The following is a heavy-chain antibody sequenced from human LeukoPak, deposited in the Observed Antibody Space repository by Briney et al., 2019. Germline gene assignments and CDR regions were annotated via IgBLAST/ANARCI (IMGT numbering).Heavy chain of an antibody. J-gene: IGHJ6*02. CDR3: ARDLSYGNYYYYYGMDV. CDR1: GFTFSSYA. D-gene: IGHD5-18*01. V-gene: IGHV3-30-3*01. CDR2: ISYDGSNK. Sequence: PGGSLRLSCAASGFTFSSYAMHWVRQAPGKGLEWVAVISYDGSNKYYADSVKGRFTISRDNSKNTLYLQMNSLRAEDTAVYYCARDLSYGNYYYYYGMDVWGQGTTVTVSS.